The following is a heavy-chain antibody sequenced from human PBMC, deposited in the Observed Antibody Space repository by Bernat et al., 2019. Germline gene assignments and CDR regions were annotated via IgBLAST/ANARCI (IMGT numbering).Heavy chain of an antibody. CDR3: TIFDYYDSSGYYYPFDY. D-gene: IGHD3-22*01. CDR2: IKSQTDGGTT. J-gene: IGHJ4*02. Sequence: EVQLVESGGGLVQPGGSLKLSCAASGFTFSGSAMHWVRQASGKGLEWVGRIKSQTDGGTTDYAAPVKGRFTISRDDSKNTLYLQMNSLKTEDTAVYYCTIFDYYDSSGYYYPFDYWGQGTLVTVSS. CDR1: GFTFSGSA. V-gene: IGHV3-15*07.